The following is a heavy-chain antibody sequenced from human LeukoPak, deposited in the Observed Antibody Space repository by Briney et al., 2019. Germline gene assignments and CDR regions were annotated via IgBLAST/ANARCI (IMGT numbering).Heavy chain of an antibody. J-gene: IGHJ4*02. CDR3: ARDLNYYDSSGSLEYYFDY. CDR2: IYTSGST. CDR1: GGSISSYY. Sequence: PSETLSLTCTVSGGSISSYYWSWIRQPAGKGLEWIGRIYTSGSTNYNPSLKSRVTMSVDTSKNQFYLKLSSVTAADTAVYYCARDLNYYDSSGSLEYYFDYWGQGTLVTVSS. V-gene: IGHV4-4*07. D-gene: IGHD3-22*01.